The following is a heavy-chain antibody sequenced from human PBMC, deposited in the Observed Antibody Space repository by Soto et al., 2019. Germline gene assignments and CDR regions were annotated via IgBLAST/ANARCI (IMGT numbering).Heavy chain of an antibody. Sequence: ASVKVSCKASGYTFTSYYMHWVRQAPGQGLEWMGIINPSGGSTSYAQKFQGRVTMTRDTSTSTVYMELSSLRSEDTAVYYCARYPYCGGDCYSNYGMDVWGQGTTVTVSS. CDR1: GYTFTSYY. J-gene: IGHJ6*02. CDR3: ARYPYCGGDCYSNYGMDV. CDR2: INPSGGST. V-gene: IGHV1-46*01. D-gene: IGHD2-21*02.